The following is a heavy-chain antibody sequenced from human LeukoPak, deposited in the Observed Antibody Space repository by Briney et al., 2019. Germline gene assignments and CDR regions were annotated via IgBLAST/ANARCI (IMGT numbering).Heavy chain of an antibody. D-gene: IGHD3-10*01. CDR1: GFTFSSYA. J-gene: IGHJ4*02. Sequence: GGSLRLSCAASGFTFSSYAMSWVRQAPGKGLEWVSSVSGSGGYTYYAGSVKGRFTISRDNSKNTLYLQMNSLRAEDTALYYCARDRDTMVRGALTYYFDYWGQGTLVTVSS. CDR3: ARDRDTMVRGALTYYFDY. CDR2: VSGSGGYT. V-gene: IGHV3-23*01.